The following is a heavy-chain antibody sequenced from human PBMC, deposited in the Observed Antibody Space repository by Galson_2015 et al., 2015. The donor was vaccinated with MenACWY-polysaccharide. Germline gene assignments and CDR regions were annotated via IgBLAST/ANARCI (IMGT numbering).Heavy chain of an antibody. CDR3: ARDRVAVSVIDAHTLFDL. CDR2: INSDGSRT. Sequence: SLRLSCAASGFTFSRHWMHWVRQAPGKGLVWVSRINSDGSRTDHADSVKGRFTISRDNAKDTLHLEMNSLRAEDTAVYYCARDRVAVSVIDAHTLFDLWGQGTLVIVSS. V-gene: IGHV3-74*01. D-gene: IGHD2/OR15-2a*01. CDR1: GFTFSRHW. J-gene: IGHJ4*02.